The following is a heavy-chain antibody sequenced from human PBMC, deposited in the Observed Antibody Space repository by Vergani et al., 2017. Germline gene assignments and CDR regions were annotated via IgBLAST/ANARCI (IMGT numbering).Heavy chain of an antibody. V-gene: IGHV4-59*01. CDR3: ARRRRTYCSSTSCSASYYFDY. J-gene: IGHJ4*02. CDR1: GGSISSYY. Sequence: QVQLQESGPGLVKPSETLSLTCTVSGGSISSYYWSWIRQPPGKGLEWIGYIYYSGSTNYNPSLKSLVTISVDTSKNQFSLKLSSVTAADTAVYYCARRRRTYCSSTSCSASYYFDYWGQGTLVTVSS. D-gene: IGHD2-2*01. CDR2: IYYSGST.